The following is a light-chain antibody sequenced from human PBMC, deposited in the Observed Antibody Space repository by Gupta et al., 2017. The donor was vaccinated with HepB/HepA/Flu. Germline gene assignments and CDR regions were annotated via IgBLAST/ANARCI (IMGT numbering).Light chain of an antibody. Sequence: TVMTQSPATFSVSPGASTTLSCRASQSVSSDLAWYQHKPGQTPRLLIYSAAYGATGIPARFSGSGSGTEFTLTISSLQSEDFAVYLCQQFHNSPPTFGGGTKVEIK. J-gene: IGKJ4*01. CDR1: QSVSSD. CDR2: SAA. CDR3: QQFHNSPPT. V-gene: IGKV3-15*01.